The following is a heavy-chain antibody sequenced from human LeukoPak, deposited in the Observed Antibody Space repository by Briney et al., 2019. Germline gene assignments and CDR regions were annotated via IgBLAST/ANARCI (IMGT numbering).Heavy chain of an antibody. CDR2: ISTSGSTI. CDR1: GFTFSDYY. J-gene: IGHJ4*02. CDR3: ARDSCSNGVCFDY. Sequence: TGGSLRLSCTASGFTFSDYYMSWIRQAPGKGLEWVSYISTSGSTIYYGDSVKGRFTTSRDNAKNSLYLQMNSLRAEDTAVYYCARDSCSNGVCFDYWGQGTLVTVSS. D-gene: IGHD2-8*01. V-gene: IGHV3-11*04.